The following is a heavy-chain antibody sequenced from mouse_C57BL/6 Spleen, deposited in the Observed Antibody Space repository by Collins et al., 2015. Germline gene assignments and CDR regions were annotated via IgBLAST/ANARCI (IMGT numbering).Heavy chain of an antibody. V-gene: IGHV10-1*01. Sequence: EVQLVESGGGLVQPKGSLKLSCAASGFSFNTYAMNWVRQAPGKGLEWVARIRSKSNNYATYYADSVKDRFTISRDDSESMLYLQMNNLKTEDTAMYYCVRPHYDEFAYWGQGTLVTVSA. J-gene: IGHJ3*01. D-gene: IGHD2-4*01. CDR1: GFSFNTYA. CDR2: IRSKSNNYAT. CDR3: VRPHYDEFAY.